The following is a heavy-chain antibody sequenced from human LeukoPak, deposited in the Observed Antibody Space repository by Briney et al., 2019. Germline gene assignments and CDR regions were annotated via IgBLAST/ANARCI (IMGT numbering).Heavy chain of an antibody. CDR3: ARDSVYSVDY. Sequence: SGKFSCKASGGTFSSYTISWGRQAPGQGLEWMGRIIPILGIANYAQPLQARVTMTTDPSTSTAYTELRSLRSDDTAVYYCARDSVYSVDYWGQGTLVTVSS. CDR1: GGTFSSYT. J-gene: IGHJ4*02. D-gene: IGHD2-8*01. CDR2: IIPILGIA. V-gene: IGHV1-69*04.